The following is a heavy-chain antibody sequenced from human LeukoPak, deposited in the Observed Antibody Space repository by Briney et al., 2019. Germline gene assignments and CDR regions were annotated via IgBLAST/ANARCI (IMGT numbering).Heavy chain of an antibody. CDR2: IIPIFGMA. CDR1: GGTFISYD. V-gene: IGHV1-69*04. CDR3: ASREYCSSTSCYKRGDYYYYGMDV. D-gene: IGHD2-2*02. J-gene: IGHJ6*02. Sequence: ASVKVSCKASGGTFISYDISWVGQAPGQGVEWMGRIIPIFGMANYAQKFQGRVTITADKSTSTAYMELSSLRSEDTAVYYCASREYCSSTSCYKRGDYYYYGMDVWGQGTTVTVSS.